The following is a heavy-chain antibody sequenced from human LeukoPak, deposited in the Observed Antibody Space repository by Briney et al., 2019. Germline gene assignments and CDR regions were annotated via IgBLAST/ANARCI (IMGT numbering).Heavy chain of an antibody. V-gene: IGHV3-74*01. CDR3: ARLGSYHDASGHFYSNYFHYYMDV. Sequence: PGGSLRLSCAASGFTFSSYWMHWVRQAPGKGLVWVSRINSDGSSTSYADSVKGRFTISRDNAKNTLYLQMNSLRAEDTAVYSCARLGSYHDASGHFYSNYFHYYMDVWGKGTTVTVSS. CDR1: GFTFSSYW. J-gene: IGHJ6*03. CDR2: INSDGSST. D-gene: IGHD2-21*01.